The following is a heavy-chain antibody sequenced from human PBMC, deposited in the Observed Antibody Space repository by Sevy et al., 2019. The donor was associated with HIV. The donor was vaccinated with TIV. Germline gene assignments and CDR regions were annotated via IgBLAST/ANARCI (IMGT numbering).Heavy chain of an antibody. CDR2: FDPEDGET. D-gene: IGHD3-22*01. CDR3: ATTKDYYESSVCPIDY. V-gene: IGHV1-24*01. J-gene: IGHJ4*02. CDR1: GYTLTKLS. Sequence: ASVKVSCKVSGYTLTKLSMHWVRQAPGKGLEWMGSFDPEDGETLYAQSLQGRITMTEDTSTDTAYMELDSLRSEDTAVYYCATTKDYYESSVCPIDYWGQGTLVTVSS.